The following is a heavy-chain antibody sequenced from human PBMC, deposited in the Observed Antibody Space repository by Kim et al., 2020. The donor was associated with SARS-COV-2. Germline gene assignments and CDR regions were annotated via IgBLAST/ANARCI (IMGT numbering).Heavy chain of an antibody. Sequence: SVKVSCKASGFTFTSSAMQWVRQARGQRLEWIGWIVVGSGNTNYAQKFQERVTITRDMSTSTAYMELSSLRSEDTAVYYCAADGLQDAAAGYYYYYGMDVWGQGTTVTVSS. CDR3: AADGLQDAAAGYYYYYGMDV. J-gene: IGHJ6*02. CDR1: GFTFTSSA. D-gene: IGHD6-13*01. V-gene: IGHV1-58*02. CDR2: IVVGSGNT.